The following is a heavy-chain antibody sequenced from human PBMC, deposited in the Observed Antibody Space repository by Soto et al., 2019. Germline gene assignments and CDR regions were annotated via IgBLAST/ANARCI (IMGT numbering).Heavy chain of an antibody. V-gene: IGHV3-21*01. CDR2: FSSSISYI. D-gene: IGHD2-2*01. Sequence: EVQLVESGGGLVKPGGPLGLPCAASGFTSFSFSLNWARQAPGKGLEWVSPFSSSISYIYYADPVKGRFTISRDNAKNSLYLQMNSRRAEDTAVYYCARAYCSSTSCRYYYYYGMDVWGQGTTVTVSS. CDR3: ARAYCSSTSCRYYYYYGMDV. CDR1: GFTSFSFS. J-gene: IGHJ6*02.